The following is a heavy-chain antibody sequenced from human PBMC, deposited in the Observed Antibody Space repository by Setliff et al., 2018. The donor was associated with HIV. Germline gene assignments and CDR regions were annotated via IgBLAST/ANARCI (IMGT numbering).Heavy chain of an antibody. Sequence: GASVKVSCKASKYTFTDYYMHWVQQAPGKGLEWMGRVDPEDDKTIYAEKFQGRVTMTTATSSDTAYLYLSSLRPEDTAVYYCVTGEGLRFWGQGTLVTVSS. CDR1: KYTFTDYY. V-gene: IGHV1-69-2*01. CDR3: VTGEGLRF. D-gene: IGHD2-15*01. CDR2: VDPEDDKT. J-gene: IGHJ4*02.